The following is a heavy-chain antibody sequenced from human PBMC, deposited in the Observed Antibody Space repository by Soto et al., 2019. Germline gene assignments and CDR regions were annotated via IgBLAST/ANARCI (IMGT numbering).Heavy chain of an antibody. J-gene: IGHJ4*02. CDR3: ARSPKDSSGCNGGFHY. D-gene: IGHD6-19*01. Sequence: SETLSLTCDVSGDFLTTYYWNWIRQSPGKGLEWIGYIFYGGHTNYNPSLRGRPTISVDTSKNQFSLKLSSVTAADTAVYYCARSPKDSSGCNGGFHYSGPEALLTVS. CDR2: IFYGGHT. CDR1: GDFLTTYY. V-gene: IGHV4-59*01.